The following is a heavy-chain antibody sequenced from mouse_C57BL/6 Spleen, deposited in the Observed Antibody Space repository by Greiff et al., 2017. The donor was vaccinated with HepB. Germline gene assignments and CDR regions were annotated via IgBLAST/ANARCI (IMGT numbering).Heavy chain of an antibody. CDR2: INYDGSST. CDR1: GFTFSDYY. CDR3: AREGGYYGGYFDV. J-gene: IGHJ1*03. Sequence: EVMLVESEGGLVQPGSSMKLSCTASGFTFSDYYMAWVRQVPEKGLEWVANINYDGSSTYYLDSLKSRFIISRDNAKNILYLQMSSLKSEDTATYYCAREGGYYGGYFDVWGTGTTVTVSS. D-gene: IGHD1-1*01. V-gene: IGHV5-16*01.